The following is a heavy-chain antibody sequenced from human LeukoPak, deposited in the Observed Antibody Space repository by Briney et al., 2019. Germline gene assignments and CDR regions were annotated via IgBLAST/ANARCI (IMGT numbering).Heavy chain of an antibody. J-gene: IGHJ2*01. V-gene: IGHV7-4-1*02. CDR2: INTNTGNP. D-gene: IGHD3-22*01. CDR3: ARDRTPYYYDSSGHRNVGWYFDL. CDR1: GYTFTSYA. Sequence: GASVKVSCKASGYTFTSYAMNWVRQAPGQGLEWMGWINTNTGNPTYAQGFTGRFVFSLDTSVSTAYLQISSLKAEDTAVYYCARDRTPYYYDSSGHRNVGWYFDLWGRGTLVTVSS.